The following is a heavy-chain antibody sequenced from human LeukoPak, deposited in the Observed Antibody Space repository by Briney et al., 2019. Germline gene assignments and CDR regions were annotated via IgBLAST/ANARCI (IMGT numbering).Heavy chain of an antibody. CDR3: ARTLAYCGGDCYPWYFDL. D-gene: IGHD2-21*02. J-gene: IGHJ2*01. CDR1: GGSISSSSYY. Sequence: SETLSLTCTVSGGSISSSSYYWGWIRQPPGTGLEWIGSIYYSGSTYYNPSLKSRVTISVDTSKNQFSLKPSSVTAADTAVYYCARTLAYCGGDCYPWYFDLWGRGTLVTVSS. V-gene: IGHV4-39*01. CDR2: IYYSGST.